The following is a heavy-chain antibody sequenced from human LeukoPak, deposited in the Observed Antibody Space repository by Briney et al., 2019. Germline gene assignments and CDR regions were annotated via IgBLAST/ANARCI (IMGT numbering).Heavy chain of an antibody. D-gene: IGHD6-19*01. CDR3: AREAVAGAFDL. CDR1: GFIFHEFY. Sequence: GGSLRLSCAASGFIFHEFYRSWIRQAPGKGLEWVADISGSDNIVSYGESVRGRFAISRDFATDSLYLQMDSLRAEDTAVYYCAREAVAGAFDLWGQGTLVTVSS. CDR2: ISGSDNIV. V-gene: IGHV3-11*01. J-gene: IGHJ5*02.